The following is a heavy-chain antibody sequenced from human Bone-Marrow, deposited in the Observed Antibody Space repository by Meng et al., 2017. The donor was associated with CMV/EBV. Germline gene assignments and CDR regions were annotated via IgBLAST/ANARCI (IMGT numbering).Heavy chain of an antibody. D-gene: IGHD2-2*01. CDR1: EFSLFYHW. V-gene: IGHV3-7*01. CDR2: INEHGTEK. CDR3: ARGYCSSTSCYVFRFDP. J-gene: IGHJ5*02. Sequence: GGSLRLSCAASEFSLFYHWMTWVRQAPGKGLEWVANINEHGTEKYYVDSVKGRFTISRDNSKNTLYLQMNSLRAEDTAVYYCARGYCSSTSCYVFRFDPWGQGTLVTVSS.